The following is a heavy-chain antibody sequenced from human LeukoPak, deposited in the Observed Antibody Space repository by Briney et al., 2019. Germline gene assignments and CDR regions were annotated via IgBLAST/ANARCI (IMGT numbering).Heavy chain of an antibody. CDR1: GYTFTSSG. V-gene: IGHV1-18*01. CDR2: IGAYNCNT. D-gene: IGHD2-2*01. J-gene: IGHJ4*02. CDR3: ARDHQYDFDY. Sequence: ASVKVSCKASGYTFTSSGISWVRQAPGQGLEWMGWIGAYNCNTNYAQKFQGRVTMTTDTFTSTAYMELMSLRSDDTALYYCARDHQYDFDYWGQGTLVTVSS.